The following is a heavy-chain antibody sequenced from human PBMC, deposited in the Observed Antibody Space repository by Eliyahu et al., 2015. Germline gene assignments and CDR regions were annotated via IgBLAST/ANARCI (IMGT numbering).Heavy chain of an antibody. CDR1: GGSISSGGYS. CDR3: ARGEASDYYDSSGYYFGY. V-gene: IGHV4-30-2*01. CDR2: IYHSGST. D-gene: IGHD3-22*01. Sequence: QLQLQESGSGLVKPSQTLSLTCAVSGGSISSGGYSWSWIRQPPGKGLEWIGYIYHSGSTYYNPSLKSRVTISVDRSKNQFSLKLSSVTAADTAVYYCARGEASDYYDSSGYYFGYWGQGTLVTVSS. J-gene: IGHJ4*02.